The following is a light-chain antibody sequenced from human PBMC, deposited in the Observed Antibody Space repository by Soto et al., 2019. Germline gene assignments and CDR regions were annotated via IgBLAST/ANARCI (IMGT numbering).Light chain of an antibody. CDR1: SSDVGGYNY. V-gene: IGLV2-14*01. Sequence: QSALTQPASVSGSPGQSITIPCTGTSSDVGGYNYVSWYQQHPGKAPKLMIYDVSNRPSGVSNRFSGSKSGNTASLTISGLQAEDEADYYCSSYTSSSTQVFGGGTKLTV. CDR2: DVS. CDR3: SSYTSSSTQV. J-gene: IGLJ2*01.